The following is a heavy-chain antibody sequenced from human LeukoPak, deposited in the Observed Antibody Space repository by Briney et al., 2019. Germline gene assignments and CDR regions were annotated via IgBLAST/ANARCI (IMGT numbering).Heavy chain of an antibody. CDR3: ARDIFRGITGTTRGYYFDY. D-gene: IGHD1-20*01. Sequence: GGSLRLSCAASGFTFSSYWMHWVRQAPGKGLEWVAVISYDGSNKYYADSVKGRFTISRDNSKNTLYLQMNSLRAEDTAVYYCARDIFRGITGTTRGYYFDYWGQGTLVTVSS. V-gene: IGHV3-30-3*01. J-gene: IGHJ4*02. CDR1: GFTFSSYW. CDR2: ISYDGSNK.